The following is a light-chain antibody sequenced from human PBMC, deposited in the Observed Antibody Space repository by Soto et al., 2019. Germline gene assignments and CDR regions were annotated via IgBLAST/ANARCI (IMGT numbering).Light chain of an antibody. CDR1: QAISSY. J-gene: IGKJ4*01. CDR2: AAS. V-gene: IGKV1-9*01. Sequence: GDRVTITCRASQAISSYLDWYHQKPGKGPKLLIHAASTLQSGVPLRFSGSGSGTEFTLTISSLQPEDFATYYCLQLNSYPLTFGGGTEVEIK. CDR3: LQLNSYPLT.